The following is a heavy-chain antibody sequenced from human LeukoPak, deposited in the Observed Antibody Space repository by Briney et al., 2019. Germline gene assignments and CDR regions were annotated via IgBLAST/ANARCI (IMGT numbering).Heavy chain of an antibody. J-gene: IGHJ4*02. CDR2: ISSSSSYI. D-gene: IGHD4-11*01. CDR3: ARGFYSNYVDY. Sequence: GGSLRLSCAASGFTFSSYSMNWVRQAPGKGLEWVSSISSSSSYIYYADSVKGRFTISRDNAKNSLYLQTNSLRAEDTAVYYCARGFYSNYVDYWGQGTLVTVSS. V-gene: IGHV3-21*01. CDR1: GFTFSSYS.